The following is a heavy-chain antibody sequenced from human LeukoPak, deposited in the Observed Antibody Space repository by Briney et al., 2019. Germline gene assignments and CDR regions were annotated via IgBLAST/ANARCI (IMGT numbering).Heavy chain of an antibody. D-gene: IGHD5-12*01. CDR3: AKDMGPGYVGWFDP. V-gene: IGHV3-23*01. CDR1: GFTFSSYA. CDR2: ISGSGGST. J-gene: IGHJ5*02. Sequence: GSLRLSCAASGFTFSSYAMSWVRQAPGKGLEWVSAISGSGGSTYYADSVKGRFTISRDNSKNTLYLQMNSLRAEDTALYYCAKDMGPGYVGWFDPWGQGTLVTVSS.